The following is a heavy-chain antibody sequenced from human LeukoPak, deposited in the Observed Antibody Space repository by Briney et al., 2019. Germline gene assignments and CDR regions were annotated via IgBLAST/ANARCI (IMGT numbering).Heavy chain of an antibody. Sequence: SETLSLTCTVSGGSIDIISSSTYNWGWIRQAPGKGLEWIGSLYYGENSHYNPSLKSRATLSVDTSNNQFSLKLTSVTAADAAVYFCARQLPTAAADTRGYFDYWGQGTVVTVSS. CDR2: LYYGENS. CDR3: ARQLPTAAADTRGYFDY. J-gene: IGHJ4*02. CDR1: GGSIDIISSSTYN. D-gene: IGHD6-25*01. V-gene: IGHV4-39*01.